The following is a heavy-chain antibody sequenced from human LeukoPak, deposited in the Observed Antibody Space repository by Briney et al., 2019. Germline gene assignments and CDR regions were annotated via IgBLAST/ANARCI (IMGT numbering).Heavy chain of an antibody. D-gene: IGHD3-22*01. V-gene: IGHV1-24*01. J-gene: IGHJ3*02. CDR2: FDPEDGET. Sequence: GASVKVSCKVSGYTLTELSMHWVRQAPGKGLEWMGGFDPEDGETIYAQKFQGRVTMTEDTSTDTAYMELSSLRSEDTAVYYCATGERGRWLWEAFDIWGQGTMVTVSS. CDR1: GYTLTELS. CDR3: ATGERGRWLWEAFDI.